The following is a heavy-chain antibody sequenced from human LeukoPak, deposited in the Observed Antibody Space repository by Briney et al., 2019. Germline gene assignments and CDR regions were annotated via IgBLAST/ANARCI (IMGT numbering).Heavy chain of an antibody. CDR3: ARTWGDGYNSDY. Sequence: NPSQTLSLTCTVSGGSISSGGYYWSWIRQPPGKGLEWIGYIYYSGSTNYNPSLKSRVTISVDTSKNQFSLKLSSVTAADTAVYYCARTWGDGYNSDYWGQGTLVTVSS. CDR2: IYYSGST. D-gene: IGHD5-24*01. V-gene: IGHV4-61*08. CDR1: GGSISSGGYY. J-gene: IGHJ4*02.